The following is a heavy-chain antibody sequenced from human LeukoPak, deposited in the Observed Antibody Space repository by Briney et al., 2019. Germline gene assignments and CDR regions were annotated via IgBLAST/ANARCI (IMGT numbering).Heavy chain of an antibody. V-gene: IGHV3-23*01. J-gene: IGHJ6*02. CDR2: ISGSSGSL. D-gene: IGHD2-8*01. CDR1: GFIFRDYA. CDR3: AKEVSDGMDV. Sequence: GGSLRLSCTASGFIFRDYAMSWVRQAPGEGLEWVSVISGSSGSLYYTDSVKGRFTISRDNSKNTLYLQMNSLRAEDTAVYCCAKEVSDGMDVWGQGTTVTVSS.